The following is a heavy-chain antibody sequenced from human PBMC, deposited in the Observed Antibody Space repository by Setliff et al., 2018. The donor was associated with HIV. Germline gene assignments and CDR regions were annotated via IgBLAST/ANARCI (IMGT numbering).Heavy chain of an antibody. V-gene: IGHV3-15*05. Sequence: PGESLKISCAGSGFKFSDAWMSWVRQAPGKGLEWVGRIKSKTAGGTTQYAAPVKGRFTISRDDSKKTLYMEMNSLKTEDTALYYCTTGARVAAWGQGTLVTVSS. CDR1: GFKFSDAW. J-gene: IGHJ5*02. CDR2: IKSKTAGGTT. CDR3: TTGARVAA. D-gene: IGHD2-21*01.